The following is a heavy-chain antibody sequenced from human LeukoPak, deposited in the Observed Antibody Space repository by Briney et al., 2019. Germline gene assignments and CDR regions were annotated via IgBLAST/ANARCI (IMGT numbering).Heavy chain of an antibody. CDR3: ARAHRPNWNYGYYGMDV. V-gene: IGHV1-69*04. CDR1: GGTFSSYA. Sequence: SVKVSCKASGGTFSSYAISWVRQAPGQGLEWMGRIIPILGIANYAQKFQGRVTITADKSTSIAYMELSSLRSEDTAVYYCARAHRPNWNYGYYGMDVWGQGTTVTVSS. CDR2: IIPILGIA. J-gene: IGHJ6*02. D-gene: IGHD1-1*01.